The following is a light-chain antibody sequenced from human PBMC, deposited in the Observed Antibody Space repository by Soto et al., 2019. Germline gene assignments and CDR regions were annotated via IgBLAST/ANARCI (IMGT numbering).Light chain of an antibody. CDR1: QSILYSSNNKSA. Sequence: DIVMTQSPDSLAVPLGERATINCKSSQSILYSSNNKSALGWYQQKPGHPPNLLIYWASTRKSGVPDRFSGSWSGTDFTLTISSLQAEDVAVYYCQQDYDSPLTFGGGTKVEIK. CDR3: QQDYDSPLT. CDR2: WAS. V-gene: IGKV4-1*01. J-gene: IGKJ4*01.